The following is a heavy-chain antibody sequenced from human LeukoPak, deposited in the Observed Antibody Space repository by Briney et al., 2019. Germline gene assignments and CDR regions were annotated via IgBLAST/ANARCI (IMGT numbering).Heavy chain of an antibody. Sequence: ASETLSLTCTGSGGSISNYYWSWIRQPPGKGLEGIGYINYSGTTNYNPSLKSRVTISVDTSKNQFSLTLTSVTAADTAVYYCARTTEDCSSTSCYQYWFDPWGKGTLVTVSS. J-gene: IGHJ5*02. D-gene: IGHD2-2*01. CDR2: INYSGTT. V-gene: IGHV4-59*01. CDR3: ARTTEDCSSTSCYQYWFDP. CDR1: GGSISNYY.